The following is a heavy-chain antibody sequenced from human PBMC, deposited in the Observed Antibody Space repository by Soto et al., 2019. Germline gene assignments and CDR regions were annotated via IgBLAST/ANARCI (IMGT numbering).Heavy chain of an antibody. CDR2: LYSGDSET. V-gene: IGHV5-51*01. Sequence: PXESLKISWQGSGYSFTNYVFAWVRQMPGKGLEWMGLLYSGDSETRYSPSFQGHVTISADKSVTTAYLQWSSLKASDTAIYYCASGAYTYGVLYLDDWGPGTLVTVSS. D-gene: IGHD5-18*01. CDR1: GYSFTNYV. CDR3: ASGAYTYGVLYLDD. J-gene: IGHJ4*02.